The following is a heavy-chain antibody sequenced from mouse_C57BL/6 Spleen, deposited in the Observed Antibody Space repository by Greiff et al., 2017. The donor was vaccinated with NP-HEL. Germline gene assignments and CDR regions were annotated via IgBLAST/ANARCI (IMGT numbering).Heavy chain of an antibody. Sequence: VQLQQSGPELVKPGASVKISCKASGYTFTDYYMNWVKQSHGKSLEWIGDINPNNGGTSYNQKFKGKATLTVDKSSSTAYMELRSLTSEDSAVYYCARKLADWYFDVWGTGTTVTVSS. CDR1: GYTFTDYY. J-gene: IGHJ1*03. D-gene: IGHD4-1*01. CDR2: INPNNGGT. V-gene: IGHV1-26*01. CDR3: ARKLADWYFDV.